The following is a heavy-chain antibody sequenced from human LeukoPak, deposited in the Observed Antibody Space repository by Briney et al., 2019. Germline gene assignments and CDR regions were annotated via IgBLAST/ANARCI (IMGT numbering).Heavy chain of an antibody. CDR3: ARAGYSSSPNWFDP. Sequence: AASVKVSCKASGYTFTSYGISWVRQAPGQGLEWMGWISAYNGNTNYAQKLQGRVTMTTDTSTSTAYMELRSLRSDDTAVCYCARAGYSSSPNWFDPWGQGTLVTVSS. CDR1: GYTFTSYG. V-gene: IGHV1-18*01. CDR2: ISAYNGNT. D-gene: IGHD6-13*01. J-gene: IGHJ5*02.